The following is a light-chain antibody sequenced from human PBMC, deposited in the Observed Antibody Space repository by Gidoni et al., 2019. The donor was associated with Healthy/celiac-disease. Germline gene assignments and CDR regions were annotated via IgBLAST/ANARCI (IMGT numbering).Light chain of an antibody. CDR1: QGVSSY. CDR2: DAS. V-gene: IGKV3D-11*01. J-gene: IGKJ5*01. CDR3: QQREA. Sequence: IVLTQSPATLSLSPGERATLSCRASQGVSSYVAWYQQKPGQAPRLLIYDASNRATGIPARFSGSGPGTDFTLTISSLEPEDFAVYYCQQREAFGQGTRLEIK.